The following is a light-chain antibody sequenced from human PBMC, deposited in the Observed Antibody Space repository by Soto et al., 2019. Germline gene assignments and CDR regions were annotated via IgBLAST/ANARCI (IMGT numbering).Light chain of an antibody. CDR1: QAISNY. Sequence: DIQMTQSPSSLSASVGDRVTITCQASQAISNYLSWYQQKPGKAPQLLIYDASTLETGVPSRFSGSGSGTDFTFTISRLQPEDIATYYCQHFDSLPVTFGGGTKVEIK. J-gene: IGKJ4*01. CDR3: QHFDSLPVT. CDR2: DAS. V-gene: IGKV1-33*01.